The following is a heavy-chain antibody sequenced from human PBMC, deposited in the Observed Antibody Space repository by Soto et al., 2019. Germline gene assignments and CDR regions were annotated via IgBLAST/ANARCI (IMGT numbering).Heavy chain of an antibody. J-gene: IGHJ6*04. CDR3: ARVSGSYYYGMDV. CDR1: GGSISSSNW. CDR2: IYHSGST. D-gene: IGHD5-12*01. Sequence: QVQLPESGPGLVKPSGTLSLTCAVSGGSISSSNWWSWVRQPPGKGLEWIGEIYHSGSTNYNPSLKRRVTISVDKSENRFSHKPSSVTAADTAVNYYARVSGSYYYGMDVLGKGTTVTVSS. V-gene: IGHV4-4*02.